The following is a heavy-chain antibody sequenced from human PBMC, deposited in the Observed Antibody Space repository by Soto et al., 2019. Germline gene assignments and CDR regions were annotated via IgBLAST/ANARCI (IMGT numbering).Heavy chain of an antibody. V-gene: IGHV3-7*01. J-gene: IGHJ4*02. D-gene: IGHD5-18*01. CDR1: GFTFSSYW. CDR3: ARGGGYSYGAVFDY. CDR2: IKQDGSEK. Sequence: EVQLVESGGGWVQPGGSLRLSCAASGFTFSSYWMSWVRQAPGKGLEWVANIKQDGSEKYYVDSVKGRFTISRDNAKNSLYLQMNSLRAEDTAVYYCARGGGYSYGAVFDYWGQGTLVTVSS.